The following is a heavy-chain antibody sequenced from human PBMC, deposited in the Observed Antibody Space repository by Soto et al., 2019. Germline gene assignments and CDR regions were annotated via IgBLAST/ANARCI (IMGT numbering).Heavy chain of an antibody. J-gene: IGHJ4*02. V-gene: IGHV3-23*01. Sequence: PVGSLRLSCAPSGLTFSSYSLSGVPQARGKGLEWASGLGGGGADGTTYYAHSVKARFTISRDNPKNMLFLQMNSLRAEDTAIYSCAKKVNSASGSQYFDYWGQGTLVTV. CDR1: GLTFSSYS. CDR3: AKKVNSASGSQYFDY. D-gene: IGHD3-10*01. CDR2: LGGGGADGTT.